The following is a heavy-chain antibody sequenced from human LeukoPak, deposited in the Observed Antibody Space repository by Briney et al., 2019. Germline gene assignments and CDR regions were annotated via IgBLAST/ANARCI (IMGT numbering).Heavy chain of an antibody. CDR2: INSDGSNT. Sequence: PGGSLRLSCAASGFTFSSYVMHWVRQAPGKGLEYVSAINSDGSNTYYANSVKGRFTISRDNSKNTLFLQMGSLRVEDMAVYYCARSASRGEHYYCMDVRGKGTTVTVSS. V-gene: IGHV3-64*01. CDR1: GFTFSSYV. J-gene: IGHJ6*03. D-gene: IGHD2-21*01. CDR3: ARSASRGEHYYCMDV.